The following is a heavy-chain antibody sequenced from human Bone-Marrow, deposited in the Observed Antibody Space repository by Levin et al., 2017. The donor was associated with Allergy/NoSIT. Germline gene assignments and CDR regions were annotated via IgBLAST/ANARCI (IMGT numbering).Heavy chain of an antibody. CDR1: GFTVSSNY. CDR3: ARGKDYYGSGSYFFDY. V-gene: IGHV3-53*01. Sequence: ASVKVSCAASGFTVSSNYMSWVRQAPGKGLEWVSVIYSGGSTYYADSVKGRFTISRDNSKNTLYLQMNSLRAEDTAVYYCARGKDYYGSGSYFFDYWGQGTLVTVSS. D-gene: IGHD3-10*01. CDR2: IYSGGST. J-gene: IGHJ4*02.